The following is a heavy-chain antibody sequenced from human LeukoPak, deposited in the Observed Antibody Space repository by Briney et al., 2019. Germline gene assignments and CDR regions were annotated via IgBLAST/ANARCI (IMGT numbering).Heavy chain of an antibody. J-gene: IGHJ4*02. Sequence: PGGSLRPSCAASGFTFNNYAMNWVRQAPGKGLEWVSVITSSGSTYYEDSVKGRFTISRENTKNTLYLKMNRLRAEDTAIYYCAKDLYGDYDFDCWGRGTLVTVSS. V-gene: IGHV3-23*01. CDR2: ITSSGST. CDR1: GFTFNNYA. D-gene: IGHD4-17*01. CDR3: AKDLYGDYDFDC.